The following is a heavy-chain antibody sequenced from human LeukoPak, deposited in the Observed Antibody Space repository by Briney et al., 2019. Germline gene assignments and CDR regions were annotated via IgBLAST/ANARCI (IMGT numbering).Heavy chain of an antibody. CDR2: INSDGSNA. Sequence: GGSLGLSCAASGFTFSSHWMHWVRQAPGKGLVWVSRINSDGSNAIYADSVKGRFTVSRDNAENTVYLQMNSLRAEDTAVYHCARDGYKPGYWGQGTLVTVSS. V-gene: IGHV3-74*01. J-gene: IGHJ4*02. CDR3: ARDGYKPGY. CDR1: GFTFSSHW. D-gene: IGHD5-24*01.